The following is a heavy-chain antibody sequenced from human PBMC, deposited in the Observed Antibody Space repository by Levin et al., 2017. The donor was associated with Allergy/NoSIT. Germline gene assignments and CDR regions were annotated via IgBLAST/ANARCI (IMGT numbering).Heavy chain of an antibody. CDR2: IYYSGNT. D-gene: IGHD5-12*01. CDR3: ARYWSTYDSDWFDP. V-gene: IGHV4-59*01. J-gene: IGHJ5*02. Sequence: SETLSLTCTVSGGSISNYYWYWIRQPPGKGLEWIGYIYYSGNTNYNPSLKSRVTMSVDTSKNQFSLKLSSVTAADTAVYYCARYWSTYDSDWFDPWGQGTLVTVSS. CDR1: GGSISNYY.